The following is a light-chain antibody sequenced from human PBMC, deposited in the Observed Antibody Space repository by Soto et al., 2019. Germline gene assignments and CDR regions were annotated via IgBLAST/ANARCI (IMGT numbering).Light chain of an antibody. CDR2: KAS. Sequence: DIQMTQSPSTLSASVGDRVTITFRASQSISSWLAWYQQKPGKAPKLLIYKASSLESGVPSRFSGSGSGTEFTLTISSLQPDDFATYYCQQYNSPPLTFGGGTKVDIK. V-gene: IGKV1-5*03. CDR3: QQYNSPPLT. CDR1: QSISSW. J-gene: IGKJ4*01.